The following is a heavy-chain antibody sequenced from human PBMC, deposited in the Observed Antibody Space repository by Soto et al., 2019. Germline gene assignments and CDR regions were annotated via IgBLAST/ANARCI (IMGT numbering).Heavy chain of an antibody. CDR3: ARANCGGDCSISSDFDY. CDR2: IYHSGST. J-gene: IGHJ4*02. V-gene: IGHV4-30-2*01. D-gene: IGHD2-21*02. CDR1: GGSISSGGYS. Sequence: TLSLTCAVSGGSISSGGYSWSWIRQPPGKGLEWIGYIYHSGSTYYNPSLKSRVTISVDRSKNQFSLKLSSVTAADTAVYYCARANCGGDCSISSDFDYWGQGTLVTVSS.